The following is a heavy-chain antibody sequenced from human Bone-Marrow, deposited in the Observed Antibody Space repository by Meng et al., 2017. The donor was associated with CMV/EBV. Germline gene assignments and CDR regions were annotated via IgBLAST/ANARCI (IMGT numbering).Heavy chain of an antibody. CDR1: GFTFSNYE. CDR2: ISSSSSYI. Sequence: GEALKISCAASGFTFSNYEMNWVRQAPGKGLEWVSSISSSSSYIYYADSVKGRFTISRDNAKNSLYLQMNSLRAEDTAVYYCARDLRMDVWGQGTTVTVSS. J-gene: IGHJ6*02. V-gene: IGHV3-21*01. CDR3: ARDLRMDV.